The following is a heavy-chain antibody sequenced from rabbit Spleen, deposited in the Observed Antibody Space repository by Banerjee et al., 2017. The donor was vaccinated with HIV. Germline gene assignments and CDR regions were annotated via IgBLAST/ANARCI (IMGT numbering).Heavy chain of an antibody. CDR3: AREDVGGSYTL. CDR1: GFAFSNYNF. CDR2: IYAIIDTR. V-gene: IGHV1S40*01. D-gene: IGHD1-1*01. Sequence: QSLEESGGDLVKPGASLTLTCTASGFAFSNYNFMCWVRQAPGKGLEWIGIIYAIIDTRYYASWVNGRFTISSDNAQNTVDLQMLSLTAADTATYFCAREDVGGSYTLWGPGTLVTVS. J-gene: IGHJ6*01.